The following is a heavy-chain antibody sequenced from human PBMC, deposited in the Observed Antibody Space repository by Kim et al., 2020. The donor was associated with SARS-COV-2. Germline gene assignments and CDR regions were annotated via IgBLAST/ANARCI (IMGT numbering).Heavy chain of an antibody. J-gene: IGHJ5*02. Sequence: GGSLRLSCAASGLIVSGYDMSWVRQAPGKGLEWVSVIDSDGSTSYIDSVKGRFTISRDNSKNTLYLQMNSLRAEDTAVYYCARGDFINWFDPWGQGTLVT. D-gene: IGHD3-10*01. CDR1: GLIVSGYD. CDR3: ARGDFINWFDP. V-gene: IGHV3-66*01. CDR2: IDSDGST.